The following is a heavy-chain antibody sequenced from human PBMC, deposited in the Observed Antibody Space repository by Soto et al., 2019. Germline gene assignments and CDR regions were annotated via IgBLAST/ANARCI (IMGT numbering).Heavy chain of an antibody. D-gene: IGHD4-17*01. J-gene: IGHJ4*02. CDR3: AGPLTPDHAFDY. CDR1: GGTFSSYA. Sequence: GASVKVSCKASGGTFSSYAISWVRQAPGQGLEWMGGIIPIFGTANYAQKFQGRVTITADESTSTAYMELSSLRSEDTAVYYCAGPLTPDHAFDYWGQGTLVTVSS. V-gene: IGHV1-69*13. CDR2: IIPIFGTA.